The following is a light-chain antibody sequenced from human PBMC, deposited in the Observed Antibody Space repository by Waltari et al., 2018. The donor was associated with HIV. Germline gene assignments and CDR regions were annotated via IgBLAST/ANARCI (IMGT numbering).Light chain of an antibody. J-gene: IGLJ1*01. Sequence: QSALTQPASVSGSPGQSITISCSGSRYDIGGYHYVSWYQQHPGRPPKLRLYAGSSRTSGVSDRCSGSKSGDTASLTISALQAEDEADYCCYSYTSTTSLSVFGTGTKVTVL. V-gene: IGLV2-14*01. CDR1: RYDIGGYHY. CDR3: YSYTSTTSLSV. CDR2: AGS.